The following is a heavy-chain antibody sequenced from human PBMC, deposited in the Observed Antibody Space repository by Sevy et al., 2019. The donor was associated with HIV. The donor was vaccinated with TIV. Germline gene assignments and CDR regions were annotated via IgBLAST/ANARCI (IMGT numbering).Heavy chain of an antibody. J-gene: IGHJ5*02. V-gene: IGHV3-23*01. Sequence: GGSLRLSCAASGFTFSSYAMSWVRQAPGKRLEWVSAITGTGSSTNYADSVKGRFTISRDNSKNTLYLQMNSLRAEDTVVYYCAKGGIWSPPTWFDPWGQGTLVTVSS. CDR2: ITGTGSST. CDR3: AKGGIWSPPTWFDP. CDR1: GFTFSSYA. D-gene: IGHD3-3*01.